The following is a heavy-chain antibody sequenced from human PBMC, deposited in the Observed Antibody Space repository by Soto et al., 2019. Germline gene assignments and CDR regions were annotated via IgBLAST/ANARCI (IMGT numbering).Heavy chain of an antibody. V-gene: IGHV3-53*01. CDR3: ARNYYDSGGGFDY. D-gene: IGHD3-22*01. CDR2: IYSGGST. CDR1: GGTVSSNY. Sequence: GGSLRLSCAAAGGTVSSNYMSWVRQAPGKGLEWVSVIYSGGSTYYADSVKGRFTISRDNSKNTLYLQMNSLRAEDTAVYYCARNYYDSGGGFDYWGQGTLVTVSS. J-gene: IGHJ4*02.